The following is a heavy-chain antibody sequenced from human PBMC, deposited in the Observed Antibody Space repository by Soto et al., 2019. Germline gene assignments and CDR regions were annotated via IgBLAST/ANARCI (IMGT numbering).Heavy chain of an antibody. V-gene: IGHV1-69*01. D-gene: IGHD1-1*01. J-gene: IGHJ6*02. Sequence: EQLVQSGAEVKKPGSSVKLSCKASGGTFNRYTISWVRQAPGQGLEWMGGIIPIFGTANYAQKFQGRVAIIADESTSAAYMELRSLRSEDTAVYYSALWGFRDGNNSKYNYSGMDVWGQGTTVTVSS. CDR3: ALWGFRDGNNSKYNYSGMDV. CDR1: GGTFNRYT. CDR2: IIPIFGTA.